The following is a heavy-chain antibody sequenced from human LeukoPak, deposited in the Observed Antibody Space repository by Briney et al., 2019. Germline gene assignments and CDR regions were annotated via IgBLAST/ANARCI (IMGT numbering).Heavy chain of an antibody. V-gene: IGHV3-48*01. CDR1: GFTFSRHS. D-gene: IGHD6-13*01. Sequence: GGSLRLSCAASGFTFSRHSMNWVRQAPGKGLEWVSYISSTGGTIYYADSVKGRFAISRDNAENSLYLQMNSLRVEDTAVYYCARDWYSSNWYIDGMDVWGQGTTVTVSS. CDR3: ARDWYSSNWYIDGMDV. J-gene: IGHJ6*02. CDR2: ISSTGGTI.